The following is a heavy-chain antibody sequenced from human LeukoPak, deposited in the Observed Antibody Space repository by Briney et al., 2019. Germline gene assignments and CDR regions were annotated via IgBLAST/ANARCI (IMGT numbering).Heavy chain of an antibody. J-gene: IGHJ6*03. CDR1: GFTFSTFD. CDR3: VRNSGWFGGYITYYMDV. CDR2: IRSDARFK. V-gene: IGHV3-30*02. Sequence: GGSLRLSCVASGFTFSTFDMYWVRQAPGKGLEWVTFIRSDARFKYYADSVKGRITISRDNSKNTLFLEMNSLRVEDTAVYYCVRNSGWFGGYITYYMDVWGKGTTVTISS. D-gene: IGHD6-19*01.